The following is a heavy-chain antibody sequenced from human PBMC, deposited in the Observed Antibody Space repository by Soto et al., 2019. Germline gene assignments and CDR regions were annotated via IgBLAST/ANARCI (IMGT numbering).Heavy chain of an antibody. V-gene: IGHV3-21*01. Sequence: GSLRLSCAASGFTFSSYSMNWVRQAPGKGLEWVSSISSSSSYIYYADSVKGRFTISRDNAKNSLYLQMDSLRAEDTAVYYCARDLVELSDAFDIWGQGTMVTVSS. CDR3: ARDLVELSDAFDI. CDR1: GFTFSSYS. D-gene: IGHD1-7*01. J-gene: IGHJ3*02. CDR2: ISSSSSYI.